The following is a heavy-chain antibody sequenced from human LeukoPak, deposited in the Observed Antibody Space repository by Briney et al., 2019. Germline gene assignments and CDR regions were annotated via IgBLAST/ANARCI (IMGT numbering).Heavy chain of an antibody. Sequence: TSETLSLTCAVYGGSFSGYYWSWIRQPPGKGLEWIGEINHSGSTNYNPSLKSRVTISVDTSKNQFSLKLSSVTAADTAIYFCARQLKLIPAATLDYWGQGTLVTVSS. CDR1: GGSFSGYY. J-gene: IGHJ4*02. V-gene: IGHV4-34*01. D-gene: IGHD2-2*01. CDR2: INHSGST. CDR3: ARQLKLIPAATLDY.